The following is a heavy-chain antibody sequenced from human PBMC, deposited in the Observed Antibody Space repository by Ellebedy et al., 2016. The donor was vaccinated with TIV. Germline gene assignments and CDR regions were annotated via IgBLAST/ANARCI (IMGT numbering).Heavy chain of an antibody. CDR2: IKSESEGGTT. Sequence: PGGSLRLSCSSSGFSFNNGWMTWVRQSTGKGLEWVGRIKSESEGGTTDYAAPVKGRFTISRDDLQNILYLQMNNLTIADTGVYYCSTYTVGDDSWGQGTLVIVSS. CDR1: GFSFNNGW. J-gene: IGHJ1*01. V-gene: IGHV3-15*01. D-gene: IGHD1-26*01. CDR3: STYTVGDDS.